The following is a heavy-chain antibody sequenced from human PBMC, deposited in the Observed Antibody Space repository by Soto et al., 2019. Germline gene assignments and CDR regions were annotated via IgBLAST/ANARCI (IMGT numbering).Heavy chain of an antibody. CDR2: IYHSGST. CDR3: ARGGETKNFGY. Sequence: PSETLSLTCTVSGGSISSSSYYWGWIRQPPGKGLEWIGSIYHSGSTNYNPSLKSRVTISVDTSKNQFSLKLSSVTAADTAVYYRARGGETKNFGYWGQGTLVTVSS. V-gene: IGHV4-39*07. J-gene: IGHJ4*02. D-gene: IGHD3-10*01. CDR1: GGSISSSSYY.